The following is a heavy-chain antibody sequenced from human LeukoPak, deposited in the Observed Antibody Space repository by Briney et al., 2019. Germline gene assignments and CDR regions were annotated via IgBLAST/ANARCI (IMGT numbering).Heavy chain of an antibody. CDR3: ARGSSSWYRSRCWFDP. CDR2: INHSGST. Sequence: SETLSLTCAVYGGSFSGYYWSWIRQPPGKGLEWIGEINHSGSTNYNPSLKSRVTISVDTSKNQFSLRLSFVTAADTAVYYCARGSSSWYRSRCWFDPWGQGTLVTVSS. J-gene: IGHJ5*02. D-gene: IGHD6-13*01. V-gene: IGHV4-34*01. CDR1: GGSFSGYY.